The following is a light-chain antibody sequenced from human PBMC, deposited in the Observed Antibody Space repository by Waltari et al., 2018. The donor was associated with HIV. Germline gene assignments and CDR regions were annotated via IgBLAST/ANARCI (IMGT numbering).Light chain of an antibody. J-gene: IGLJ2*01. CDR1: SPHIARQY. Sequence: QSVLTQTLSASGTPGLRVTISCSGSSPHIARQYVYWNHQLPGTAPKRLIYRNNQRPSGVPDRFSDSKSGTSASLAISGLRSEDEADYYCAAWDNSLSVLVVFGGGTKLTVL. CDR2: RNN. CDR3: AAWDNSLSVLVV. V-gene: IGLV1-47*01.